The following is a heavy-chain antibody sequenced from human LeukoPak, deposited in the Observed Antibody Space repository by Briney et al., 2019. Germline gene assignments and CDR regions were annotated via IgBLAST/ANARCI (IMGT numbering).Heavy chain of an antibody. CDR2: IYYSGNT. CDR3: ARLSTVTTSFDY. V-gene: IGHV4-39*07. Sequence: PSETLSLTCTVSGGSISSYYWSWIRQPPGKGLEWIGSIYYSGNTYYNPSLKSRITISVDTSKNQFSLKLSSVTAADTAVYYCARLSTVTTSFDYWGQGTLVTVSS. D-gene: IGHD4-17*01. CDR1: GGSISSYY. J-gene: IGHJ4*02.